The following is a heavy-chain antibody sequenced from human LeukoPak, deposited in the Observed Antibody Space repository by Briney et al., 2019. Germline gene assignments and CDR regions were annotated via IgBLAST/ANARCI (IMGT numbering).Heavy chain of an antibody. CDR1: GWSFNDHY. Sequence: PSETLSLTCAVYGWSFNDHYWNWSRQPPGKGLEEIVEINARGDSNFNPSLNSRGTISVDASKNQFSLTLRSMIAADTAVYHCARGQVPAARGYNWFDPWGQGTLVTVSS. CDR2: INARGDS. J-gene: IGHJ5*02. CDR3: ARGQVPAARGYNWFDP. D-gene: IGHD2-2*01. V-gene: IGHV4-34*01.